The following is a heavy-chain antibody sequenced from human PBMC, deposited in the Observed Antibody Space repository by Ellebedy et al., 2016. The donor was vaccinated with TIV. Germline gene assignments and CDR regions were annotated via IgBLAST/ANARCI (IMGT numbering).Heavy chain of an antibody. Sequence: SETLSLTXTVSGGSISSGDDYWSWIRQPPGKGLEWIGYIYYSGSTNYNPSLKSRVTISVDTSKNQFSLKLSSVTAADTAVYYCARDPYSYGDTYFDSWGQGTLVTVSS. CDR1: GGSISSGDDY. J-gene: IGHJ4*02. CDR2: IYYSGST. CDR3: ARDPYSYGDTYFDS. D-gene: IGHD1-26*01. V-gene: IGHV4-61*08.